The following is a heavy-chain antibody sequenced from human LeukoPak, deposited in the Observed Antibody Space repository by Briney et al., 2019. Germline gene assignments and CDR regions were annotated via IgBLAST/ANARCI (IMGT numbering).Heavy chain of an antibody. J-gene: IGHJ4*02. CDR1: GSSMSNSY. CDR3: AKGRVPVGY. Sequence: PSETLSLTCTVSGSSMSNSYWSWIRQPPGKGLEWIGSILYSGSTNYNPSLKSRVTISKDTSKNQFSLKLSSVTAADTAVYYCAKGRVPVGYWGQGTLVTVSS. V-gene: IGHV4-59*01. CDR2: ILYSGST. D-gene: IGHD2-8*02.